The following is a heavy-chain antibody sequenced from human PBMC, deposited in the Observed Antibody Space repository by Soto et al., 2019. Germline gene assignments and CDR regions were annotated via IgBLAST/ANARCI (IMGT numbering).Heavy chain of an antibody. CDR1: GYTFTSYA. Sequence: ASVKVSCKASGYTFTSYAMHWVRQAPGQRLEWMGWINAGNGNTKYSQKFQGRVTITRDTSASTAYMELSSLRSEDTAVYYCARDGYSYGYYYGMDGWGQGTTVTVSS. CDR3: ARDGYSYGYYYGMDG. D-gene: IGHD5-18*01. J-gene: IGHJ6*02. V-gene: IGHV1-3*01. CDR2: INAGNGNT.